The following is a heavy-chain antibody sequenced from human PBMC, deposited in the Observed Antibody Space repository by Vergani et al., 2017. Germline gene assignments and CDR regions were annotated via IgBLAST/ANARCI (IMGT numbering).Heavy chain of an antibody. D-gene: IGHD3-22*01. CDR2: IWYDGSNK. J-gene: IGHJ1*01. CDR3: ARDYYDSSGEEYFQH. V-gene: IGHV3-33*01. Sequence: QVQLVESGGGVVQPGRSLRLSCAASGFTFSSYGMPWVRQAPGKGLEGVAVIWYDGSNKYYADSVKGRFTISRDNSKNTLYLQMNSLRAEDTAVYYCARDYYDSSGEEYFQHLGQGTLVTVSS. CDR1: GFTFSSYG.